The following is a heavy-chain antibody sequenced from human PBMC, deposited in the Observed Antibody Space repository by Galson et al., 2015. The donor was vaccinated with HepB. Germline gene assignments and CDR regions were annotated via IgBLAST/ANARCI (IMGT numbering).Heavy chain of an antibody. CDR2: FGGGDGGS. CDR1: GFISSNYG. D-gene: IGHD3-10*01. CDR3: AKAWFGNLPFFDD. J-gene: IGHJ4*02. Sequence: SLRLSCAASGFISSNYGISWVRQTPGKGLEWVSTFGGGDGGSNYADSVEGRFTVSRDNSKNTVYLQMNSLRAEDTAVYYCAKAWFGNLPFFDDWGQGTPVTVSS. V-gene: IGHV3-23*01.